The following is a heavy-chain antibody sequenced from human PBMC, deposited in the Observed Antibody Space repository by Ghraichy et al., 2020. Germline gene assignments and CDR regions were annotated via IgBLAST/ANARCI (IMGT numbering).Heavy chain of an antibody. Sequence: SETLSLTCTVSGGSISSSSYYWGWIRQPPGKGLEWIGSIYYSGSTYYNPSLKSRVTISVDTSKNQFSLKLSSVTAADTAVYYCACTYYYDSSGYYYEDLDAFDIWGQGTMVTVSS. CDR1: GGSISSSSYY. J-gene: IGHJ3*02. CDR3: ACTYYYDSSGYYYEDLDAFDI. V-gene: IGHV4-39*01. D-gene: IGHD3-22*01. CDR2: IYYSGST.